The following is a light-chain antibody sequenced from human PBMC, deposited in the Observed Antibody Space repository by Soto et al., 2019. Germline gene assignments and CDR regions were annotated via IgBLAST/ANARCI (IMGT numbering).Light chain of an antibody. CDR2: DAF. Sequence: DIQMTQSPSSLSASVGDRVTITCQASHDISNCLNWYQQKPGKATKLLIYDAFNSETGVPSRFSGSGSGTDFTFTISSLQPEDIATYYCRQYENLPLTFGPGTKVDIK. J-gene: IGKJ3*01. V-gene: IGKV1-33*01. CDR3: RQYENLPLT. CDR1: HDISNC.